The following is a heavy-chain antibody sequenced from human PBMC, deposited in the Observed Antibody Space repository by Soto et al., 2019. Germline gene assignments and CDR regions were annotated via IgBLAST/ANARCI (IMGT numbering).Heavy chain of an antibody. V-gene: IGHV4-39*01. Sequence: SETLPLTCTVPVLSMHNRLSFGAWIHQPPGEGLQFIASVYHNGGAHYNASLKSRVTISVDTANNQVSLRMRSLTAADTAFYYCGRVVEGATRHTDPDSWGQGILVTVSS. CDR3: GRVVEGATRHTDPDS. D-gene: IGHD2-21*01. CDR2: VYHNGGA. J-gene: IGHJ5*01. CDR1: VLSMHNRLSF.